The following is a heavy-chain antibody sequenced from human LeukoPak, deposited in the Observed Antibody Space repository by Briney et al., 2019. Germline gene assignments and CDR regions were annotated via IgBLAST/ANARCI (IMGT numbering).Heavy chain of an antibody. CDR1: GGSISNTNW. J-gene: IGHJ4*02. CDR3: ARQREYYESSGYYSFDY. D-gene: IGHD3-22*01. CDR2: VNLQGST. Sequence: SETLSLTCGVSGGSISNTNWWTWVRQPPGKGLEWIGEVNLQGSTNYNPSLKSRVTISVDTSKNQFSLKLSSVTAADTAVYYCARQREYYESSGYYSFDYWGQGTLVTVSS. V-gene: IGHV4-4*02.